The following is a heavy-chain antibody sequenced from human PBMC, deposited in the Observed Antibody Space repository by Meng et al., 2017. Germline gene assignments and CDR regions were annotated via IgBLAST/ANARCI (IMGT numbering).Heavy chain of an antibody. Sequence: SETLSLTCALYGGSFSGYFWTWIRQPPGKGLEWIGEINHSGTTHYNPSLKSRVTISIDTSQNQFSLRLTSVTAADTAVYYCARAVAYSSSWGTPNDAFDIWGQGTVVTVSS. CDR2: INHSGTT. CDR3: ARAVAYSSSWGTPNDAFDI. J-gene: IGHJ3*02. CDR1: GGSFSGYF. V-gene: IGHV4-34*01. D-gene: IGHD6-13*01.